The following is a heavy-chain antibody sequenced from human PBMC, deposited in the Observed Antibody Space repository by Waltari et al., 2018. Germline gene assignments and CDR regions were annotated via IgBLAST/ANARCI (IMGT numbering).Heavy chain of an antibody. CDR1: GGTFSSYA. Sequence: QVQLVQSGAEVKKPGSSVKVSCKASGGTFSSYAIRWVRQAPGQGLEWMGGIIPIFGTANYAQKFQGRVTITTDESTSTAYMELSSLRSEDTAVYYCARDPYCSGGSCYNYYYYGMDVWGQGTTVTVSS. J-gene: IGHJ6*02. V-gene: IGHV1-69*05. CDR3: ARDPYCSGGSCYNYYYYGMDV. CDR2: IIPIFGTA. D-gene: IGHD2-15*01.